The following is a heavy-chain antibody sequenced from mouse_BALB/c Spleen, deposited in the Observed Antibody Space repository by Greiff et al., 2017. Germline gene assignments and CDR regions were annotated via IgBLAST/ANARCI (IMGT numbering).Heavy chain of an antibody. CDR3: ARGDGPAYFDV. CDR2: INPSTGYT. D-gene: IGHD2-3*01. CDR1: GYTFTSYW. V-gene: IGHV1-7*01. J-gene: IGHJ1*01. Sequence: QVQLKQSGAELAKPGASVKMSCKASGYTFTSYWMHWVKQRPGQGLEWIGYINPSTGYTEYNQKFKDKATLTADKSSSTAYMQLSSLTSEDSAVYYCARGDGPAYFDVWGAGTTVTVSS.